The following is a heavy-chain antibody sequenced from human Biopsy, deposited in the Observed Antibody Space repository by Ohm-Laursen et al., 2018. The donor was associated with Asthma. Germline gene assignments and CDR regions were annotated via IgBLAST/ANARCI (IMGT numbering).Heavy chain of an antibody. Sequence: SLRLSCLASGFTFRSYAMHWVRQAPGKGLEWVAGGGSYYDGGLKYYADSVNGRFTVSRDDSKNTLYLQINSLRPDDTAVYYCARDVMEWYLPAFDFWGQGTLVTVSS. CDR1: GFTFRSYA. J-gene: IGHJ4*02. CDR3: ARDVMEWYLPAFDF. V-gene: IGHV3-30-3*01. D-gene: IGHD3-3*01. CDR2: GGSYYDGGLK.